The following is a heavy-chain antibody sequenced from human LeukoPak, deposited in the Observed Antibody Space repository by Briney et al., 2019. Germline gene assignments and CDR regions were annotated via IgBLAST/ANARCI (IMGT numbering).Heavy chain of an antibody. CDR2: IEEDGGKK. CDR3: AKPMGD. J-gene: IGHJ4*02. D-gene: IGHD1-26*01. CDR1: GFSFSSYW. V-gene: IGHV3-7*05. Sequence: GGSLRLSCAASGFSFSSYWMNWVRQAPGKGLEWVANIEEDGGKKYYVDSVKGRFTISKDNAKNSLYLQMNSLRADDTAVYYCAKPMGDWGRGTLVTVSS.